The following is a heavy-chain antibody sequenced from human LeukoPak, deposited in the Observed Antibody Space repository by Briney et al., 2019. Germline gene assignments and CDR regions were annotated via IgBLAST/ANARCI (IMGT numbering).Heavy chain of an antibody. J-gene: IGHJ4*02. CDR3: ARDSYSSSWYGPFDY. D-gene: IGHD6-13*01. Sequence: SETLSLTCTVSGGSISSYYWSWIRQPPGKGLEWIGYIYYSGSTNYNPSLKSRVTISVDTSKNQFSLKLSSVTAADTAVYYCARDSYSSSWYGPFDYWGQGTLVTVSS. CDR1: GGSISSYY. CDR2: IYYSGST. V-gene: IGHV4-59*12.